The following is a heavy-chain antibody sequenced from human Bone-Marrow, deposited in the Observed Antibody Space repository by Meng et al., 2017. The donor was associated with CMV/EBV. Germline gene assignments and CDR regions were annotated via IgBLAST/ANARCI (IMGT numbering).Heavy chain of an antibody. D-gene: IGHD1-26*01. J-gene: IGHJ4*02. Sequence: GSLRLSCTVSGGSISSYYWSWIRQPPGKGLEWIGYIYYSGSTNYNPSLKSRVTITVDTSKNQFPLKLSSVTAADTAVYYCASSKGHGGSYYSGYFDYWGQGTLVTVSS. CDR3: ASSKGHGGSYYSGYFDY. CDR1: GGSISSYY. V-gene: IGHV4-59*01. CDR2: IYYSGST.